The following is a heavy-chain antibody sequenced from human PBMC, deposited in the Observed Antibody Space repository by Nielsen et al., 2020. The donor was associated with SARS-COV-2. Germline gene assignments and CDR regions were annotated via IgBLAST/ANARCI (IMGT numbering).Heavy chain of an antibody. CDR1: GFTFSTYG. J-gene: IGHJ3*02. CDR2: ISYDGSNK. CDR3: AKDFYDSSGYLKLDAFDI. V-gene: IGHV3-30*18. Sequence: GGSLRLSCAASGFTFSTYGMHWVRQAPGKGLAWVAVISYDGSNKYYADSVKGRFTIFRDNSKNTLYLQMNSLRAEDTAVYYCAKDFYDSSGYLKLDAFDIWGQGTMVTVSS. D-gene: IGHD3-22*01.